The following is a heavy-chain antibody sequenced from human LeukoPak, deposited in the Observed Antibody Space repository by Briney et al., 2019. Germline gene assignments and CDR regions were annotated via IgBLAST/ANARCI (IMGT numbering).Heavy chain of an antibody. J-gene: IGHJ4*02. CDR2: IQQDGSEK. Sequence: GGSLRLSCAASGFTFSRSWMSWVRQAPGQGLEWVANIQQDGSEKYYVDSVKGRFTISRDNAKNSLYLQMNSLRAEDTAVYYCARDHYSSGWYPSTGFDYWGQGTLVTVSS. D-gene: IGHD6-19*01. V-gene: IGHV3-7*01. CDR1: GFTFSRSW. CDR3: ARDHYSSGWYPSTGFDY.